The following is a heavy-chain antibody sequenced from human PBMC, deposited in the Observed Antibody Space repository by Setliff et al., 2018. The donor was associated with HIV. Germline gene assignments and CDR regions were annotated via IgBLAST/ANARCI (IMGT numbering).Heavy chain of an antibody. CDR2: VYHTGST. Sequence: PSETLSLTCTVSGYSISGRYYWGWIRQPPGKGLEWIGSVYHTGSTYYNPSLKSRVTMSADTSKNQFSLKLSSVTAADTAVYYCASSPAWRSDFGLHTFDYWGQGTLVTVSS. D-gene: IGHD2-2*01. CDR3: ASSPAWRSDFGLHTFDY. J-gene: IGHJ4*02. CDR1: GYSISGRYY. V-gene: IGHV4-38-2*02.